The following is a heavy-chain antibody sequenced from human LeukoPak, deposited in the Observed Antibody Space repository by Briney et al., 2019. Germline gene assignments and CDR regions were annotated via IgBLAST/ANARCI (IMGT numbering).Heavy chain of an antibody. CDR1: GGTFSSYA. D-gene: IGHD5-12*01. CDR2: IIPIFGTA. Sequence: GASVKVSCKASGGTFSSYATSWVRQAPGQGLEWMGGIIPIFGTANYAQKFQGRVTITADESTSTAYMELSSLRSEDTAVYYCARGIVATITEYYFDYWGQGTLVTVSS. CDR3: ARGIVATITEYYFDY. J-gene: IGHJ4*02. V-gene: IGHV1-69*13.